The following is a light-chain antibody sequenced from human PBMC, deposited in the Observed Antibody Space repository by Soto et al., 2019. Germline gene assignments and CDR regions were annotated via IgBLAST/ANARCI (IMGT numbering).Light chain of an antibody. J-gene: IGKJ1*01. CDR3: QQFNAYSPWT. Sequence: DIQLTQSPSTLSASVGDRVTITCRASQSVTNWLAWYQQEPGKAPKLLINKASELQSGIPSRLSGSGSGTEFTLTINSLQPEDIGTYYCQQFNAYSPWTFGQGTRVEI. V-gene: IGKV1-5*03. CDR2: KAS. CDR1: QSVTNW.